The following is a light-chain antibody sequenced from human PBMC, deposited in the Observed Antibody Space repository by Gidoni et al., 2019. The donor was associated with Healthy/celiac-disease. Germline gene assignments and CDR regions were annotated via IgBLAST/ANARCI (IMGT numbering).Light chain of an antibody. Sequence: QSVLTQPPSASGTPGQRVTISCSGSSSNIGSNYVYWYQQLPGTAPKLLIYRNNQRPSGVPDRFSGSKSGTSASLAISGLRSEDDADYYCAAWDDSLSVVFGGGTKLTVL. J-gene: IGLJ2*01. V-gene: IGLV1-47*01. CDR2: RNN. CDR3: AAWDDSLSVV. CDR1: SSNIGSNY.